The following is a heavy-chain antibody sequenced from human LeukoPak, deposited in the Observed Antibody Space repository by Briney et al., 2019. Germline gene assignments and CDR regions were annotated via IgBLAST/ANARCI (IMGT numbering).Heavy chain of an antibody. D-gene: IGHD1-26*01. V-gene: IGHV3-23*01. J-gene: IGHJ4*02. CDR2: ISGSGGST. CDR1: GFTFSSYA. Sequence: PGGSLRLSCAASGFTFSSYAMSWVRQAPGKGLERVSAISGSGGSTYYADSVKGRFTISRDNSKNTLYLQMNSLRAEDTAVYYCAKELPEYSGSYGQFDYWGPGNLVTVSS. CDR3: AKELPEYSGSYGQFDY.